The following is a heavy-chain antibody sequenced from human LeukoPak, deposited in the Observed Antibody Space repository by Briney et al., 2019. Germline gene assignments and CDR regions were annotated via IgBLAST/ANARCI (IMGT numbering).Heavy chain of an antibody. CDR2: IHSSGST. J-gene: IGHJ3*02. V-gene: IGHV4-4*07. D-gene: IGHD2-2*01. Sequence: ASETLSLTCTVSGGSISNYYWSWIRQPAGKGLEWIGRIHSSGSTNYNPSLKSRVTISVDTSKNQFSLKLSSVTAADTAVYYCATSSTSLGAFDIWGQGTMVTVSS. CDR1: GGSISNYY. CDR3: ATSSTSLGAFDI.